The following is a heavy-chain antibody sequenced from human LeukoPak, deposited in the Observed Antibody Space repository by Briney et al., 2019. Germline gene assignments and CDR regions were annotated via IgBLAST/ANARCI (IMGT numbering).Heavy chain of an antibody. V-gene: IGHV4-34*01. Sequence: PGGSLRLSCAASGFTFSSYAMSWVRQPPGKGLEWIGEINHSGSTNYNPSLKSRVTISVDTSKNQFSLKLSSVTAADTAVYYCARAPGVAKYYYYGMDVWGQGTTVTVSS. CDR2: INHSGST. J-gene: IGHJ6*02. CDR3: ARAPGVAKYYYYGMDV. D-gene: IGHD3-3*01. CDR1: GFTFSSYA.